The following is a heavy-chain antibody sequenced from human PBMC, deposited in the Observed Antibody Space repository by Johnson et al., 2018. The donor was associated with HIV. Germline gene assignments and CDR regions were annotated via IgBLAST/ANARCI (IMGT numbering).Heavy chain of an antibody. J-gene: IGHJ3*02. V-gene: IGHV3-30*02. CDR3: AKVGGTTILRDAFDI. CDR2: IRYDGSNK. CDR1: GFTFSNYA. D-gene: IGHD1-1*01. Sequence: SLRLSCAASGFTFSNYAMSWVRQAPGKGLEWVAFIRYDGSNKYYADSVKGRFTISRDNSKNTLYLQMNSLRAEDTAVYYCAKVGGTTILRDAFDIWGQGTMVTVSS.